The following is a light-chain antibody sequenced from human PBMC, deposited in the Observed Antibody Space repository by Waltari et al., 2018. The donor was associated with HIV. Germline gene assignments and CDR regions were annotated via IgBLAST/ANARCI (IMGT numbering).Light chain of an antibody. V-gene: IGLV2-23*01. CDR1: SSDVGSYNL. CDR2: EGS. J-gene: IGLJ2*01. Sequence: CTGTSSDVGSYNLVSWYQQHPGKAPKLMIYEGSKRPSGVSNRFSGSKSGNTASLTISGLQAEDEADYYCCSYAGSDVVFGGGTKLTVL. CDR3: CSYAGSDVV.